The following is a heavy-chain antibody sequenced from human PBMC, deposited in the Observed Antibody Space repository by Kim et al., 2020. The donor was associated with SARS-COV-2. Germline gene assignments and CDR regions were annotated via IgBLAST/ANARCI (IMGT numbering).Heavy chain of an antibody. V-gene: IGHV1-69*13. CDR1: GGTFSSYA. CDR2: IIPIFGTA. CDR3: ASPIYSYYYYGMDV. D-gene: IGHD2-15*01. J-gene: IGHJ6*02. Sequence: SVKVSCKASGGTFSSYAISWVRQAPGQGLEWMGGIIPIFGTANYAQKFQGRVTITADESTSTAYMELSSLRSEDTAVYYCASPIYSYYYYGMDVWGQGTTVTVSS.